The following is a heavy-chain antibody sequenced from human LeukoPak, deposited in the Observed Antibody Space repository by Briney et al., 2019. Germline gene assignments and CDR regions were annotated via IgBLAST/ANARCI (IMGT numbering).Heavy chain of an antibody. CDR3: ARGVNYYDSSGYYLSWFDP. J-gene: IGHJ5*02. CDR1: GFTFSSYA. D-gene: IGHD3-22*01. V-gene: IGHV3-64*01. Sequence: PGGSLRLSCAASGFTFSSYAMHWVRQAPGKGLEYVSAISSNGGSTYYANSVKGRFTISRDNSKNTLYLQMGSLRAEDMAVYYCARGVNYYDSSGYYLSWFDPWGQGTLVTVSS. CDR2: ISSNGGST.